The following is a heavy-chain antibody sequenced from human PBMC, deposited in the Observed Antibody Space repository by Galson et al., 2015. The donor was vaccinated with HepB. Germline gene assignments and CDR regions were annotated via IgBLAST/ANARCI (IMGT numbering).Heavy chain of an antibody. D-gene: IGHD5-12*01. Sequence: SLRLSCAASGFTFYNYAMSWVRQAPGKGLEWVSGISGTGGSPYHVDSVKGRFTISRDNSKNTLYLQMNSLRPEDAAVYYCAKNPRGYSGYDYGEFAYWGQGILVTVSS. CDR3: AKNPRGYSGYDYGEFAY. J-gene: IGHJ4*02. CDR2: ISGTGGSP. V-gene: IGHV3-23*01. CDR1: GFTFYNYA.